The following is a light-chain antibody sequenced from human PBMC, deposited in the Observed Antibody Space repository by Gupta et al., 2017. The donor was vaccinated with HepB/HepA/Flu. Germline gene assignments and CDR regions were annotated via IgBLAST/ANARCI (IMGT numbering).Light chain of an antibody. CDR1: KLGDKF. Sequence: SYELTQPPSVSVSPGQTASITCSGDKLGDKFTCWYQQKPGQSPLLVIYQDTKRPAGIPGRFAGSNAGNTAILTTSGTQAMDDAYYYSQAWDRSTYVVFGGGTKLTVL. CDR3: QAWDRSTYVV. J-gene: IGLJ2*01. V-gene: IGLV3-1*01. CDR2: QDT.